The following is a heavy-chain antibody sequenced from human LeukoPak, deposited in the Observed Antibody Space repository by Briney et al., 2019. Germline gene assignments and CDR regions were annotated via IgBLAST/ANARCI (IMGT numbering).Heavy chain of an antibody. D-gene: IGHD3-22*01. Sequence: GGSLRLSCAASGFTFSSYSMNWVRQAPGKGLEWVSSISSSSSYIYYADSVKGRFTISRDNAKNSLHLQVNSLRAEDTAVYYCARAWDYYDSSGYYYEALESDYWGQGTLVTVSS. CDR2: ISSSSSYI. CDR1: GFTFSSYS. CDR3: ARAWDYYDSSGYYYEALESDY. V-gene: IGHV3-21*01. J-gene: IGHJ4*02.